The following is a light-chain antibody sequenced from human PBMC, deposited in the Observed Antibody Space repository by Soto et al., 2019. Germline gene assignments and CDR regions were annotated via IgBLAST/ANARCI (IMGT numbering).Light chain of an antibody. Sequence: DIVMPQSPDYLAVSLGESCTINCNYIHSVLYSSNNKYYVPWYQQKPGQTHKLLMYWASTLESGVTDRFSGSVSGTDFTLTISRLQAEEVAVYYCPQYYTTTRTFGQGTKVDI. CDR3: PQYYTTTRT. V-gene: IGKV4-1*01. CDR2: WAS. J-gene: IGKJ1*01. CDR1: HSVLYSSNNKYY.